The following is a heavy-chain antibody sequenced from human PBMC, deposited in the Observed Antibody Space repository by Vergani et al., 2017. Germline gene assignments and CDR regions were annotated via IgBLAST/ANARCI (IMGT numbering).Heavy chain of an antibody. J-gene: IGHJ4*02. CDR3: ARDGSGSQAGVLGVKYYFDY. CDR1: GFTFSSYA. Sequence: QVQLVESGGGVVQPGRSLRLSCAASGFTFSSYAMHWVRQAPGKGLEWVAVISYDGSNKYYADSVKGRFTISRDNSKNTLYLQMNSLRAEDTAVYYCARDGSGSQAGVLGVKYYFDYWGQGTLVTVSS. D-gene: IGHD3-10*01. V-gene: IGHV3-30-3*01. CDR2: ISYDGSNK.